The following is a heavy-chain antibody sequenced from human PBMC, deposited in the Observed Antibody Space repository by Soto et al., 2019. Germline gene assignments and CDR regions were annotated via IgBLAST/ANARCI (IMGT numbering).Heavy chain of an antibody. J-gene: IGHJ5*02. V-gene: IGHV4-30-4*01. Sequence: QVQLQESGPGLVKPSQTLSLTCTVSGGSISSGDYYWSWIRQPPGKGLEWIGYIYYSGRTYYNPSLTSRVTMSXXTXKXXFSLNLSSVTAADTAVYYCARGYCSSGSCFTWFDPWGQGTLVTVSS. D-gene: IGHD2-15*01. CDR1: GGSISSGDYY. CDR3: ARGYCSSGSCFTWFDP. CDR2: IYYSGRT.